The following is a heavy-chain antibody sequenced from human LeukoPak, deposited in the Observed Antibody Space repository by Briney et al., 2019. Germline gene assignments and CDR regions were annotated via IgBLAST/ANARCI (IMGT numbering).Heavy chain of an antibody. CDR3: ARTTTTFDD. CDR2: VSDTGST. J-gene: IGHJ4*01. V-gene: IGHV4-59*01. Sequence: PSETLSLTCTVSGGSINSYYWSWIRQPPGKGLEWIGYVSDTGSTNYNPSLKSRVTISVDTSKNQFYLKLTSVTAADTAVYYCARTTTTFDDWGHGILVTVSS. CDR1: GGSINSYY. D-gene: IGHD4-11*01.